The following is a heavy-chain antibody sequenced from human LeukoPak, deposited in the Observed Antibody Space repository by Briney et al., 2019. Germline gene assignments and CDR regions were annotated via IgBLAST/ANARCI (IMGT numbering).Heavy chain of an antibody. CDR1: GGSISSYY. D-gene: IGHD5-12*01. CDR2: IYTSGST. CDR3: AIHSGYDLWRWFDP. V-gene: IGHV4-4*09. Sequence: PSETLSLTCTVSGGSISSYYWSWIRQPPGKGLEWIGYIYTSGSTNYNPSLKSRVTISVDTSKNQFSLKLSSVTAADTAVYYCAIHSGYDLWRWFDPWGQGTLVTVSS. J-gene: IGHJ5*02.